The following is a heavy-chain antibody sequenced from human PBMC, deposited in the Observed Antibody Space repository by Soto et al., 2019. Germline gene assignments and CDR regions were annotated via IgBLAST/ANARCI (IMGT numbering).Heavy chain of an antibody. D-gene: IGHD1-26*01. Sequence: GGSLRLSCAASGFTFSSYAMSWVRQAPGKGLEWVSGISISGGSTYYADSVKGRFTISRDSSKNTLYLQMNSLRAEDTAVYYCGVASRSYDYWGQGTLVTVSS. CDR3: GVASRSYDY. J-gene: IGHJ4*02. CDR2: ISISGGST. CDR1: GFTFSSYA. V-gene: IGHV3-23*01.